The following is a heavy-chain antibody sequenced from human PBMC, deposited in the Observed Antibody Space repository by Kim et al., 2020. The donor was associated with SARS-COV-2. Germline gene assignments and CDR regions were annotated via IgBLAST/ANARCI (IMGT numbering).Heavy chain of an antibody. CDR3: ARVLTSGWSYFDY. D-gene: IGHD6-19*01. CDR2: ISSSSSYI. J-gene: IGHJ4*02. CDR1: GFTFSSYS. Sequence: GGSLRLSCAASGFTFSSYSMNWVRQAPGKRLEWISSISSSSSYIYYADSVKGRFTISRDNARASLYLQMNSLRAEDTAVYYCARVLTSGWSYFDYWGQGT. V-gene: IGHV3-21*04.